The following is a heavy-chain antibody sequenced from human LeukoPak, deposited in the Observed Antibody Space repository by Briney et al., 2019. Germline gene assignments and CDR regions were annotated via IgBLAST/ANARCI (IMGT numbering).Heavy chain of an antibody. V-gene: IGHV1-3*04. D-gene: IGHD1-26*01. CDR2: INTGNGDT. Sequence: ASVKVSCKASGYTFTTYAIHWVRQAPGQRLEWLGWINTGNGDTRYSQTFQGRVTITRDTSASTAYMELSSLRPEDTAMYYRARDMGSGSLHYWGQGTLVTVSS. CDR1: GYTFTTYA. CDR3: ARDMGSGSLHY. J-gene: IGHJ4*02.